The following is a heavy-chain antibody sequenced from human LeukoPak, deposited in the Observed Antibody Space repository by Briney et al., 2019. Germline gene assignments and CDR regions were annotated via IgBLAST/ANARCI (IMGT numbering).Heavy chain of an antibody. V-gene: IGHV4-59*01. D-gene: IGHD6-13*01. J-gene: IGHJ4*02. CDR1: GGSISSYY. CDR3: ARAGSWKLNFDY. CDR2: IYYSGNT. Sequence: SETLSLTCTVSGGSISSYYWNWIRQPPGKGLEWIGYIYYSGNTNYNPSLKTRVTISVDTSKNQFSLKLSSVTAADTAVYYCARAGSWKLNFDYWGQGTLVTVSS.